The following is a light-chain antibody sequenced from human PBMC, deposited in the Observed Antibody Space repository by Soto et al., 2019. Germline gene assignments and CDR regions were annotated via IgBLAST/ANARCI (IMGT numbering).Light chain of an antibody. J-gene: IGKJ2*01. CDR1: QSVSSNY. CDR2: GAS. V-gene: IGKV3-20*01. Sequence: EIVLTQSPGTVSLSPGERATLSCRASQSVSSNYLAWYQQKPGQAPRLLIYGASNRATGIPDRFSGSGAGTDFTLTISRLEPDDFAVYYCQQYGSSPYTFGQGTKFEIK. CDR3: QQYGSSPYT.